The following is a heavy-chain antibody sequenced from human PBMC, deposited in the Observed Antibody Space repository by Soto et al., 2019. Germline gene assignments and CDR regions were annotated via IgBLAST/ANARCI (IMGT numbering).Heavy chain of an antibody. J-gene: IGHJ6*02. CDR3: ASSQRSGQLYYYYYGMDV. CDR2: IIPIFGTA. CDR1: GGTFSSYA. Sequence: GASVKVSCKASGGTFSSYAISWVRQAPGQGLEWMGGIIPIFGTANYAQKFQGRVTITADESTSTAYMELSSLRSEDTAVYYCASSQRSGQLYYYYYGMDVWGQGTTVTVSS. V-gene: IGHV1-69*13. D-gene: IGHD2-2*01.